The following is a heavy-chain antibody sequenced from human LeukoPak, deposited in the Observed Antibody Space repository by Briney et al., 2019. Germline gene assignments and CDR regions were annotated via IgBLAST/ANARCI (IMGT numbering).Heavy chain of an antibody. J-gene: IGHJ6*02. CDR2: ISYDGSNK. Sequence: GGSLRLSCAASGFTFSSYGMPWVRQAPGKGLEWVAVISYDGSNKYYADSVKGRFTISRDNSKNTLYLQMNSLRAEDTAVYYCAKDKRNYYDSSGYYPVYYYYGMDVWGQGTTVTVSS. V-gene: IGHV3-30*18. D-gene: IGHD3-22*01. CDR1: GFTFSSYG. CDR3: AKDKRNYYDSSGYYPVYYYYGMDV.